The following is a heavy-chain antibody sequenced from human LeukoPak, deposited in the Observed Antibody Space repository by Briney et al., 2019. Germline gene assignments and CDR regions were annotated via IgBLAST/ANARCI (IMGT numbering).Heavy chain of an antibody. CDR1: GYTFTCYY. D-gene: IGHD6-13*01. CDR3: ARDLLGKAAAVWDY. V-gene: IGHV1-2*02. J-gene: IGHJ4*02. Sequence: ASVKVSCKASGYTFTCYYMHWVRQAPGQGLEWMGWINPNSGGTNYAQKFQGRVTMTRDTSISTAYMELSRLRSDDTAVYYCARDLLGKAAAVWDYWGQGTLVTVSS. CDR2: INPNSGGT.